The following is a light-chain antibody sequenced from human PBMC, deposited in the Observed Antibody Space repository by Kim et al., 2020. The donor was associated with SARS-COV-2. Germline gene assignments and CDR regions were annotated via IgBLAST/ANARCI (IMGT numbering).Light chain of an antibody. CDR2: DAS. V-gene: IGKV3-15*01. Sequence: EVIMTQSPATLSVSPGERATLLCRASQSLSSNLAWYQRKPGQAPRLLIYDASTRATDIPARFSGSGSGTEFTLTISSLQSEDFAVYYCQQYNNWPQTFGGGTTVEI. CDR1: QSLSSN. J-gene: IGKJ4*01. CDR3: QQYNNWPQT.